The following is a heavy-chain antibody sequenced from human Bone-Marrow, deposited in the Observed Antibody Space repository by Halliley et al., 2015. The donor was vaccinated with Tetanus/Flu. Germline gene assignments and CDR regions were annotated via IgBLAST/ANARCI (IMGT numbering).Heavy chain of an antibody. Sequence: LVCVGYINYNGSPSYNPSLKIRAITSVDTSKNLFSLKLSSVTAADTAVYYCARYRGGGFFDYWGQGTLVTVSS. D-gene: IGHD3-10*01. CDR3: ARYRGGGFFDY. J-gene: IGHJ4*02. CDR2: INYNGSP. V-gene: IGHV4-31*02.